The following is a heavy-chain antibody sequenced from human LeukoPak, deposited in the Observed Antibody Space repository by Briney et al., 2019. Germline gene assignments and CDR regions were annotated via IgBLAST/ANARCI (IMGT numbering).Heavy chain of an antibody. J-gene: IGHJ5*02. CDR1: GGSFSGYY. Sequence: SETLSLTCAVYGGSFSGYYWSWIRQPPGKGLEWIGEINHSGSTNYNPSLKGRVTISVDTSKNQFSLKLSSVTAADTAVYYCARVGNPLVTVFAWFDPWGQGTLVTVSS. D-gene: IGHD3-3*01. V-gene: IGHV4-34*01. CDR2: INHSGST. CDR3: ARVGNPLVTVFAWFDP.